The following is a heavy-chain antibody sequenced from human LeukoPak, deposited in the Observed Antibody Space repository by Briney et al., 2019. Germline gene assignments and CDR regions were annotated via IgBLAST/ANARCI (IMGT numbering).Heavy chain of an antibody. D-gene: IGHD3-10*01. CDR2: INPNSGNT. CDR3: ARDGIMVRGVFDP. Sequence: ASVKVSCKASGYTFTSYDINWVRQATGQGLEWMGWINPNSGNTGYAQKFQGRVTITADESTSTAYMELSSLRSEDTAVYYCARDGIMVRGVFDPWGQGTLVTVSS. V-gene: IGHV1-8*01. J-gene: IGHJ5*02. CDR1: GYTFTSYD.